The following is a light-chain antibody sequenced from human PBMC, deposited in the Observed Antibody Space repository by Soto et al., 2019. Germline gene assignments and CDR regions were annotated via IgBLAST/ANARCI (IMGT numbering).Light chain of an antibody. CDR2: GAS. J-gene: IGKJ4*01. CDR3: QQYGSSPPLT. CDR1: QSVRSSY. V-gene: IGKV3-20*01. Sequence: EIVLTQSPATLSVSPGERSTLSCRASQSVRSSYLAWYQQTPGQTPXLXXYGASSRATGIPDRFSGSGSGTDFTLTISRLEPEDFAVYYCQQYGSSPPLTFGGGTKVDIK.